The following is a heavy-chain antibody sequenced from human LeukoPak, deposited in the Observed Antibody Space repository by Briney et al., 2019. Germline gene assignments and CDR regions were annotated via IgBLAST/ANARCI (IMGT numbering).Heavy chain of an antibody. CDR2: IYLGDSDA. CDR3: ATGMTLFEI. V-gene: IGHV5-51*01. D-gene: IGHD2-21*02. J-gene: IGHJ4*02. Sequence: GESLKISCKDSGDSFISPWVGWVRQMPGKGLEWMGSIYLGDSDARHSPSFQGLVTISADKSIKTAFLHWSSLKASDTAMYFCATGMTLFEIWGQGTQVTVSS. CDR1: GDSFISPW.